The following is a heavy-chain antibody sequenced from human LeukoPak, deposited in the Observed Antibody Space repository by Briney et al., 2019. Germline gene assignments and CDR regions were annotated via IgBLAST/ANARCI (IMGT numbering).Heavy chain of an antibody. CDR2: ISYDGSNK. CDR1: GFTFSSYG. Sequence: GRSLRLSCAASGFTFSSYGMHWVRQAPGKGLEWVAVISYDGSNKYYAGSVKGRFTIPRDNSKNTLYLQMNSLRAEDTAVYYCAKDSHSQQLVTEYFDYWGQGTLVTVSS. D-gene: IGHD6-13*01. V-gene: IGHV3-30*18. CDR3: AKDSHSQQLVTEYFDY. J-gene: IGHJ4*02.